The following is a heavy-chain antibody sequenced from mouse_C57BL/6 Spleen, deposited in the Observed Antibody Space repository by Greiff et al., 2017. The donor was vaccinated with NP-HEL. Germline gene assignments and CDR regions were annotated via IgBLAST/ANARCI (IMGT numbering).Heavy chain of an antibody. CDR3: ATLRGYAMDY. CDR1: GYAFSSSW. Sequence: VKLMESGPELVKPGASVKISCKASGYAFSSSWMNWVKQRPGKGLEWIGRIYPGDGDTNYNGKFKGKATLTADKSSSTAYMQLSSLTSEDSAVYFCATLRGYAMDYWGQGTSVTVSS. D-gene: IGHD2-12*01. J-gene: IGHJ4*01. CDR2: IYPGDGDT. V-gene: IGHV1-82*01.